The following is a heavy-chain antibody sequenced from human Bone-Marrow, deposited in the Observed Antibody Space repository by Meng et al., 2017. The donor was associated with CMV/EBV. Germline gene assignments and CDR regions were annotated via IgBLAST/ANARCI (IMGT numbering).Heavy chain of an antibody. CDR3: ARDLRHSVDTAMVTTAADYYYGMDV. CDR1: GFTFYYYS. J-gene: IGHJ6*02. V-gene: IGHV3-21*01. D-gene: IGHD5-18*01. CDR2: INPSSTTHI. Sequence: GESLKISCAASGFTFYYYSMNWVRQAPGKGLEWVSSINPSSTTHIYYADSVKGRFTISRDNAKNSLYLQMNSLRAEDTAVYYCARDLRHSVDTAMVTTAADYYYGMDVWGQGTTVTVSS.